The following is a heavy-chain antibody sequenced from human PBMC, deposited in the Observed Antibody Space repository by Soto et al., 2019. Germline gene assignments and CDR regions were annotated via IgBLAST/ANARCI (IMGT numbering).Heavy chain of an antibody. J-gene: IGHJ4*02. V-gene: IGHV1-69*02. CDR2: IIPILGIA. CDR1: GGTFSSYT. D-gene: IGHD6-19*01. CDR3: ARGREYSTGWYRSFDY. Sequence: QVQLVQSGAEVKKPGSSVKVSCKASGGTFSSYTITWVRRAPGQGLEWMGRIIPILGIATYAQKFQGRVTRTADKSTSTAYMDLISLRSEDTAVYYCARGREYSTGWYRSFDYWGQGTLVTVSS.